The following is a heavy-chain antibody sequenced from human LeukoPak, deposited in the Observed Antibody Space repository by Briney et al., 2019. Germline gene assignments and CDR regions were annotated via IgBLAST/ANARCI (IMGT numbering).Heavy chain of an antibody. J-gene: IGHJ4*02. Sequence: GASVKVSCKASGYTFTSYGISWVRQAPGQGLEWMGWISAYNGNTNYAQKLQGRVTMTTDTSTSTAYMELSSLRSEDTAVYYCARDNAGYSSGWYGNYFDYWGQRTLVTVSS. CDR1: GYTFTSYG. CDR3: ARDNAGYSSGWYGNYFDY. D-gene: IGHD6-19*01. V-gene: IGHV1-18*01. CDR2: ISAYNGNT.